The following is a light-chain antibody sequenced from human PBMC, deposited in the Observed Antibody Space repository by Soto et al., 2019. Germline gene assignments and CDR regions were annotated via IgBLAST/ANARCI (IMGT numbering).Light chain of an antibody. Sequence: DIQMTQSPSSVSASVGDRVTITCRASQAIGYWLAWYQQKPGKAPKLLIYPASNLQSGVPSRFSGSGSGTDFTLTISRLQPEDFAIYYGQQENSIPLTVGGGTKVEIK. CDR2: PAS. J-gene: IGKJ4*01. CDR1: QAIGYW. V-gene: IGKV1-12*01. CDR3: QQENSIPLT.